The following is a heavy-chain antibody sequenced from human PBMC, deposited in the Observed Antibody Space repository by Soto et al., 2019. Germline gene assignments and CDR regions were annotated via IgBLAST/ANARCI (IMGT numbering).Heavy chain of an antibody. CDR3: ARAVAGFFDY. J-gene: IGHJ4*02. CDR2: IRNKANSYTT. V-gene: IGHV3-72*01. CDR1: GFTFSDHY. D-gene: IGHD6-19*01. Sequence: GGSLRLSCAASGFTFSDHYMDWVRQAPGKGLEWVGRIRNKANSYTTEYAASVKGRFTISRDDSKNSLYLQMNSLKTEDTAVYYCARAVAGFFDYWGQGTLVTVSS.